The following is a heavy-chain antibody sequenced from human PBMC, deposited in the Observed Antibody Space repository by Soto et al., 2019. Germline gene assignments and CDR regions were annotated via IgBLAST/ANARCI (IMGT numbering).Heavy chain of an antibody. CDR3: ARAGAVGPYYFDY. Sequence: QVQLVESGGGVVQPGRSLRLSCAASGFTFSSYGMHWVRQAPGKGLEWVAVIWYDGSNKYYADSVKGRFTISRDNSKNRLYLQMNSLRAEDTAVYYCARAGAVGPYYFDYWGQGTLVTVSS. CDR2: IWYDGSNK. J-gene: IGHJ4*02. D-gene: IGHD7-27*01. V-gene: IGHV3-33*01. CDR1: GFTFSSYG.